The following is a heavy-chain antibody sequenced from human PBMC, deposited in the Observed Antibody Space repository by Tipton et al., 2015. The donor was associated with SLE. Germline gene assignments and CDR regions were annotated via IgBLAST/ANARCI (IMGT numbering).Heavy chain of an antibody. D-gene: IGHD6-19*01. V-gene: IGHV3-23*01. J-gene: IGHJ4*02. CDR3: AKNPWVAVAGTVDY. CDR2: ISGSGGST. CDR1: GFTFSSYA. Sequence: SLRLSCAASGFTFSSYAMSWVRQAPGKGLEWVSAISGSGGSTYYADSVKGRFTISRDNSKNTLYLQMNSLRAEDTAVYYCAKNPWVAVAGTVDYWGQGTLVTVSS.